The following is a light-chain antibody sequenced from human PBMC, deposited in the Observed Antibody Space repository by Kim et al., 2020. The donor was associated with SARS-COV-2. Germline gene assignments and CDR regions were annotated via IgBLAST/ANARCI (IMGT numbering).Light chain of an antibody. CDR2: LEGSGSY. CDR1: SGHTSYI. Sequence: SVKLTCTLGSGHTSYIIAWHQQQPGKAPRYLMKLEGSGSYNKGSGVPDRFSGSSSGADRYLTISNLQSEDEADYYCETWDSNTRVFGGGTQLTV. CDR3: ETWDSNTRV. J-gene: IGLJ3*02. V-gene: IGLV4-60*03.